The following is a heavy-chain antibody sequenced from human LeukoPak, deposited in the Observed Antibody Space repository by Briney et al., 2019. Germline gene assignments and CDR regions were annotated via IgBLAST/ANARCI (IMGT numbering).Heavy chain of an antibody. D-gene: IGHD3-16*01. CDR2: ISYDGSNK. V-gene: IGHV3-30*18. J-gene: IGHJ3*02. CDR1: GFIFTNYG. Sequence: GGSLRLSCAASGFIFTNYGMHWVRQAPGKGLEWVAVISYDGSNKYYADSVKGRFTISRDISKNTLYLQMNSLRAEDTAVYYCAKVFFVTSPPHGFFDIGGKGKMVTVS. CDR3: AKVFFVTSPPHGFFDI.